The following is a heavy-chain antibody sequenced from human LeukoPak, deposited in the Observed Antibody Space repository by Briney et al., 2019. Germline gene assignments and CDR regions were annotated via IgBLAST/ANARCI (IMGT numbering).Heavy chain of an antibody. Sequence: SETLSLTCTVSGDSISSSSYYWGWIRQPPGKGLEWIGSIYYSGSTYYNPSLKSRVTISVDTSKNQFSLKLSSVTAADTAVYYCARDQALKGGATTWHWGQGTLVTVSS. J-gene: IGHJ4*02. V-gene: IGHV4-39*07. CDR2: IYYSGST. D-gene: IGHD1-26*01. CDR1: GDSISSSSYY. CDR3: ARDQALKGGATTWH.